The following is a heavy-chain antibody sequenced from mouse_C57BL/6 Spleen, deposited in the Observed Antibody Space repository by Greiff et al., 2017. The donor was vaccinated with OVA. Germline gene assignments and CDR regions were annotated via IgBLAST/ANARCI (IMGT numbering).Heavy chain of an antibody. D-gene: IGHD3-1*01. Sequence: VQLQQSGAELVKPGASVKISCKASGYAFSSYWMTWVKQRPGKGLEWIGQIYPGDGDTNYNGKVKGKATLTADKSSSTAYMQLSSLTSEDSAVDYCAGEAARASYAYWGQGTLVTVSA. CDR2: IYPGDGDT. V-gene: IGHV1-80*01. CDR1: GYAFSSYW. CDR3: AGEAARASYAY. J-gene: IGHJ3*01.